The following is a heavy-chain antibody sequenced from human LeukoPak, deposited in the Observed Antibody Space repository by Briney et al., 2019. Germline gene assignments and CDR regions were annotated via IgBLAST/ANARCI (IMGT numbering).Heavy chain of an antibody. CDR3: ARDGHSSGWYWFDP. V-gene: IGHV3-21*01. CDR1: GFTFSSYS. CDR2: ISSSSSYI. Sequence: GGSLRLSCAASGFTFSSYSMNWVRQAPGKGLEWVSSISSSSSYIYYADSVKGRFTISRDNSTNTLYLQMNSLRAEDTAVYYCARDGHSSGWYWFDPWGQGTLVTVSS. J-gene: IGHJ5*02. D-gene: IGHD6-19*01.